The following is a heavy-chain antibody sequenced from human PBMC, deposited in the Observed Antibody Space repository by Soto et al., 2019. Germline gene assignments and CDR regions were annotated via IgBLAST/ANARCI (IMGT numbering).Heavy chain of an antibody. V-gene: IGHV4-59*01. J-gene: IGHJ6*03. Sequence: SETLSLTCTVSGGSISSYYWSWIRQPPGKGLEWIGYIYYSGSTNYNPSLKSRVTISVGTSKNQFSLKLSSVTAADTAVYYCARAGVDTAMVTEGYYYYYYYMDVWGKGTTVTVSS. CDR1: GGSISSYY. CDR3: ARAGVDTAMVTEGYYYYYYYMDV. CDR2: IYYSGST. D-gene: IGHD5-18*01.